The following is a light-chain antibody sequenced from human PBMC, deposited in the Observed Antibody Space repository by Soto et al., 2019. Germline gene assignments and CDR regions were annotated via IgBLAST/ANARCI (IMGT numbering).Light chain of an antibody. Sequence: QSALTQPPSASGTPGQRVTISCSGTNXNIATYAVNWYQQYPGTAPTLLIYGNDQRPSGVPDRFSGSKSDTSASLAISGLQSEDEADYYCGAWDDRLHGYVFGTGTKVTVL. V-gene: IGLV1-44*01. CDR2: GND. CDR1: NXNIATYA. J-gene: IGLJ1*01. CDR3: GAWDDRLHGYV.